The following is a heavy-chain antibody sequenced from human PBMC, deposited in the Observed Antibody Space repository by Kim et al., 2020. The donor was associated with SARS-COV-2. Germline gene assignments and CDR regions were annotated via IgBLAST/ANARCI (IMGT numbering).Heavy chain of an antibody. CDR3: ARVIGSSWSKNWFDP. J-gene: IGHJ5*02. V-gene: IGHV4-59*01. D-gene: IGHD6-13*01. Sequence: PSLKSRVTISVDTSKNQFSLKLSSVTAADTAVYYCARVIGSSWSKNWFDPWGQGTLVTVSS.